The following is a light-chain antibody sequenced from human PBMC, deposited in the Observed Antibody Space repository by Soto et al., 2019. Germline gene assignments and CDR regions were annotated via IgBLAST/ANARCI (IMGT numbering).Light chain of an antibody. Sequence: QSALTQPPSASGSPGQSVTISCTGTSSDVGGYNYVSWYQQHPGKAPKLIIFEVTKRPSGVPDRFSGSKSGNTASLTVSGLQAEDEADYYCTSYAGRNIFAFYFFGTGTKVTVL. V-gene: IGLV2-8*01. CDR3: TSYAGRNIFAFYF. CDR1: SSDVGGYNY. CDR2: EVT. J-gene: IGLJ1*01.